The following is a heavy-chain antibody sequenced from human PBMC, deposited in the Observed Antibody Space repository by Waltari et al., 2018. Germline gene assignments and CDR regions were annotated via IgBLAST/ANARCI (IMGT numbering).Heavy chain of an antibody. J-gene: IGHJ3*02. CDR3: ARRLGYSYGYDAFDI. D-gene: IGHD5-18*01. V-gene: IGHV4-34*01. CDR2: INHSGST. CDR1: GGSLSCSY. Sequence: QVQLPQWGAGLLKPSETLSLTCAVYGGSLSCSYWSWIRQPPGKGLDWIGEINHSGSTNYNPSLKSRVTISVDTSKNQFSLKLSSVTAADTAVYYCARRLGYSYGYDAFDIWGQGTMVTVSS.